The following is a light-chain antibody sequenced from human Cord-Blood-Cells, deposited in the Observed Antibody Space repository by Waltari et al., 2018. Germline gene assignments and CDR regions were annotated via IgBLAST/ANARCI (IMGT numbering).Light chain of an antibody. CDR1: QSVSSSY. Sequence: IVLTQSPGTLSLSPGERATLSCRASQSVSSSYLAWYQQKPGQAPRLLIYGASSRATGIPDRFSGSGSGTDFTLTISRLEPEDLAVYYCQQYGSSPGTFGQGTKVEIK. CDR3: QQYGSSPGT. CDR2: GAS. V-gene: IGKV3-20*01. J-gene: IGKJ1*01.